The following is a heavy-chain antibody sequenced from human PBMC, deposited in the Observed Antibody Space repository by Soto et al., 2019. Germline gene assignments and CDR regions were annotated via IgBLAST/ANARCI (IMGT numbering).Heavy chain of an antibody. D-gene: IGHD2-15*01. Sequence: QVQLQESGPGLVKPSQTLSLTCTVSGGSISSGGYYWSWIRQHPGKGLEWIGYIYYSGSTYYNPSLKRRVTRXVXTXXNQFSLKLSSVTAADTAVYYCARDLGGTRNNWFDPWGQGTLVTVSS. CDR3: ARDLGGTRNNWFDP. V-gene: IGHV4-31*03. J-gene: IGHJ5*02. CDR1: GGSISSGGYY. CDR2: IYYSGST.